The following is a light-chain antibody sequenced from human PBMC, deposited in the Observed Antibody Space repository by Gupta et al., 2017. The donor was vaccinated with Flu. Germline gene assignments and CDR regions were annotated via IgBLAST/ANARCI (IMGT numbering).Light chain of an antibody. CDR3: QQRSNWPPLT. V-gene: IGKV3-11*01. CDR1: QSVTSQ. CDR2: DTS. J-gene: IGKJ4*01. Sequence: ATLSLSPGDRATLSCRASQSVTSQLAWYQQKPGLAPRLLIYDTSNRATDIPPRFSGSGSGTDFTLTISSLEPEDFAVYYCQQRSNWPPLTFGGGTKVEIK.